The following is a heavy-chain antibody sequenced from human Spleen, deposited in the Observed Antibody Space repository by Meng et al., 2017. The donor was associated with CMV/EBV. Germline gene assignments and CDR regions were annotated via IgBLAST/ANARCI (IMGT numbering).Heavy chain of an antibody. CDR1: GFTFSNYW. CDR2: IKQDGSEK. Sequence: GGSLRLSCAASGFTFSNYWMTWVRQAPGKGLEWVANIKQDGSEKYYVDSVKGRFTISRDNAKNSLYLQMNSLRAEDTAVYYCARIRFLEWLCDYWGQGTLVTVSS. J-gene: IGHJ4*02. D-gene: IGHD3-3*01. V-gene: IGHV3-7*01. CDR3: ARIRFLEWLCDY.